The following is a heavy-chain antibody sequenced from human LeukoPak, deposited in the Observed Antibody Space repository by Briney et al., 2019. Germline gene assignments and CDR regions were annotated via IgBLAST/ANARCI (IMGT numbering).Heavy chain of an antibody. D-gene: IGHD3-22*01. CDR3: VRDMGYYDKV. Sequence: PGGSLRLSCATSGFTFSTSWMHWVRQAPGKGLVWVSRINTDGNTRDYADSVKGRFTISRDNAKNTLYLQMNSLRADDTAVNYCVRDMGYYDKVWGQGTLVTVSS. CDR1: GFTFSTSW. J-gene: IGHJ4*02. V-gene: IGHV3-74*01. CDR2: INTDGNTR.